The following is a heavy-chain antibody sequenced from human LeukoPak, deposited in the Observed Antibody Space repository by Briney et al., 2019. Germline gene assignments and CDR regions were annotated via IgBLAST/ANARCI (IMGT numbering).Heavy chain of an antibody. CDR3: ARGPSKEWDFWSGYRFDY. CDR2: INHSGST. V-gene: IGHV4-34*01. CDR1: GGSFSGYY. D-gene: IGHD3-3*01. J-gene: IGHJ4*02. Sequence: PSETLSLTCAVYGGSFSGYYWSWIRQPPGKGLEWIGEINHSGSTNYNPSLKSRVTISVDTSKNQFSLKLSSVTAADTAVYYCARGPSKEWDFWSGYRFDYWGQGTLVTVSS.